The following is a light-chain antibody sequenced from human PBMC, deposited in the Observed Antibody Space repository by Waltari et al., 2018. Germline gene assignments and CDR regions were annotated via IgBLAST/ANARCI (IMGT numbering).Light chain of an antibody. Sequence: DIQMTQSPSSLSASVGDKVTITCHASQGINSWLAWYQQKPGKAPKPLIHDTSFLQPGVPSRFSGNGSGTDYTLTVSGLQPEDFTTYYCQQYDDLPRTFGQGTKVEI. CDR3: QQYDDLPRT. CDR2: DTS. V-gene: IGKV1D-16*01. CDR1: QGINSW. J-gene: IGKJ1*01.